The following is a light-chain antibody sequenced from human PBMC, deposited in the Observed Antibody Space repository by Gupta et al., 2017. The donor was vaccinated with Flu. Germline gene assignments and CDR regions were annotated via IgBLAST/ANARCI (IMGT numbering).Light chain of an antibody. CDR1: QSVSRY. Sequence: SLSVSVGDTITLSCRARQSVSRYLNWYKQKPRKAPRLLIYAASSLQRRGMSSFSGSGDVTDFTLTISSRQPEDFASYYCQQTYTDHPSITFGRGTKVEI. J-gene: IGKJ4*01. CDR2: AAS. V-gene: IGKV1-39*01. CDR3: QQTYTDHPSIT.